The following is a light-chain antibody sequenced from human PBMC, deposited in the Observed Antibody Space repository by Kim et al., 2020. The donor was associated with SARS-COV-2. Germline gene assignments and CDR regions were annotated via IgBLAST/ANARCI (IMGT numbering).Light chain of an antibody. CDR2: AAS. V-gene: IGKV1-9*01. CDR1: QGISSY. J-gene: IGKJ3*01. Sequence: DIQLTQSPSFLSASVGDRVTITCRASQGISSYLAWYQQTPGKAPKLLIYAASTLQSGVPSRFSGSGSGTEFTLTISSLQPEDFATYHCQQFRSFPFTFGPGTKVDIK. CDR3: QQFRSFPFT.